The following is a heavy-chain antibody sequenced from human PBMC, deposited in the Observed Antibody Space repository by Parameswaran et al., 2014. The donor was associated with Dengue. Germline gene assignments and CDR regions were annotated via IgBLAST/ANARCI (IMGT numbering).Heavy chain of an antibody. CDR3: ARGIAAAATGVDY. V-gene: IGHV4-39*07. J-gene: IGHJ4*02. D-gene: IGHD6-13*01. Sequence: VRQAPGKGLEWIGSIYYSGSTYYNPSLKSRVTISVDTSKNQFSLKLSSVTAADTAVYYCARGIAAAATGVDYWGQGTLVTVSS. CDR2: IYYSGST.